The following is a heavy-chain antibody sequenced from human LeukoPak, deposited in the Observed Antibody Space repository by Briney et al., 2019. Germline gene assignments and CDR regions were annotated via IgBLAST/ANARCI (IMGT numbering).Heavy chain of an antibody. CDR1: GYTFTGYY. Sequence: ASVKVSCKASGYTFTGYYMHWVRQAPGQGLEWMGWINPNSGGTNYAQKFQGRVTMTRDTSISTAYMELSRLRSDDTAVYYCARDIIRGWEPFSPYGMDVWGQGTTVTVSS. J-gene: IGHJ6*02. V-gene: IGHV1-2*02. CDR3: ARDIIRGWEPFSPYGMDV. D-gene: IGHD1-26*01. CDR2: INPNSGGT.